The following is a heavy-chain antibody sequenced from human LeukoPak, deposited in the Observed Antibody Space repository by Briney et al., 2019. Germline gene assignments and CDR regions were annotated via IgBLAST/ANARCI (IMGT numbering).Heavy chain of an antibody. D-gene: IGHD3-22*01. CDR2: ISSGSTYI. J-gene: IGHJ4*02. Sequence: GGSLRLSCAASGLAFSTYSMNWVRQAPGKGLEWVSSISSGSTYIYYADSVKGRFTISRDNAKNSLYLRMNNLRAEDTAVYYCAREHYYDSSPYWGQGTLVTVSS. CDR1: GLAFSTYS. CDR3: AREHYYDSSPY. V-gene: IGHV3-21*01.